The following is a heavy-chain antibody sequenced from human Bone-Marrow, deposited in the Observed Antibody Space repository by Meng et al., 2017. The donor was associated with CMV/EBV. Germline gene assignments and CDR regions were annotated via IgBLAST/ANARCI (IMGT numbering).Heavy chain of an antibody. D-gene: IGHD3-16*01. CDR1: GYFFTNYW. Sequence: ISGKGSGYFFTNYWISWVRQMPGKGLEWMGRIDPSDSYTNYSPSFQGHVTVSADKSISTAYLQWSSLKASDTAIYYCAILRDNWFDPWGQGTLVTVSS. CDR2: IDPSDSYT. CDR3: AILRDNWFDP. J-gene: IGHJ5*02. V-gene: IGHV5-10-1*01.